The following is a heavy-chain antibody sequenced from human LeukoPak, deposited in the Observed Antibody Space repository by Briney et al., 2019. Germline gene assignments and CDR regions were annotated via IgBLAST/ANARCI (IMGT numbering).Heavy chain of an antibody. CDR1: GYTFTSYG. J-gene: IGHJ4*02. V-gene: IGHV1-24*01. CDR2: FDPEDGET. CDR3: ATGGISYDSSGYYDY. D-gene: IGHD3-22*01. Sequence: GASVKVSCKASGYTFTSYGISWVRQAPGKGLEWMGGFDPEDGETIYAQKFQGRVTMTEDTSTDTAYMELSSLRSEDTAVYYCATGGISYDSSGYYDYWGQGTLVTVSS.